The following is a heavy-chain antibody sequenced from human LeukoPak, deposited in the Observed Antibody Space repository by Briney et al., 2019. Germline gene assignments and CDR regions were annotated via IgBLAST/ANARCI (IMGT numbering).Heavy chain of an antibody. CDR2: IYYSGST. J-gene: IGHJ4*02. V-gene: IGHV4-59*01. D-gene: IGHD5-24*01. CDR1: GVSISSYY. CDR3: ARDHDGGLDY. Sequence: SETLSLTCTVSGVSISSYYWSWIRQPPGKGLEWIGYIYYSGSTNYNPSLKSRVTISVDTSKNQFSLKLSSVTAADTAVYYCARDHDGGLDYWGQGTLVTVSS.